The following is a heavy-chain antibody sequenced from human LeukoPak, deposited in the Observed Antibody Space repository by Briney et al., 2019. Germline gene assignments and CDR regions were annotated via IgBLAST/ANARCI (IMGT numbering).Heavy chain of an antibody. Sequence: SETLSLTCTVSGGSISSYYWSWIRQPPGKGLEWIGRIYTSGSTNYNPSLKSRVTMSVDTSKNQFSLKLSSVTAADTAVYYCAREHVLMVYAPFDYWGQGTLVTVSS. CDR2: IYTSGST. D-gene: IGHD2-8*01. CDR1: GGSISSYY. V-gene: IGHV4-4*07. J-gene: IGHJ4*02. CDR3: AREHVLMVYAPFDY.